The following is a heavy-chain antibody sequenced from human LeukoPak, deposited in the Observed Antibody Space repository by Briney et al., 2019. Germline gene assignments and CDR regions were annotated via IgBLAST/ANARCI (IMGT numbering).Heavy chain of an antibody. CDR1: GGSISSYY. J-gene: IGHJ6*03. CDR2: IYTSGST. CDR3: ARLALGIAQSYYYYMDV. D-gene: IGHD7-27*01. Sequence: PSETLSLTCTISGGSISSYYWSWIRQPAGKGLEWIGRIYTSGSTNYNPSLKSRVTISVDTSKNQFSLKLSSVTAADTAVYYCARLALGIAQSYYYYMDVWGKGTTVTISS. V-gene: IGHV4-4*07.